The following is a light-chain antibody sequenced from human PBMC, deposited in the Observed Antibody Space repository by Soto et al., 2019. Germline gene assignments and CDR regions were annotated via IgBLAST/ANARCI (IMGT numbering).Light chain of an antibody. CDR2: DTS. CDR1: TGAVTSGHY. V-gene: IGLV7-46*01. CDR3: LLSYSDARGV. Sequence: QAVVTQEPSLTVSPGGTVTLTCGSSTGAVTSGHYPSWFQQKPGQAPRTWIKDTSNKSSGTPARFSGSLLGGKAALTLSGAQTEDEAEYYCLLSYSDARGVFGGGTKLTVL. J-gene: IGLJ3*02.